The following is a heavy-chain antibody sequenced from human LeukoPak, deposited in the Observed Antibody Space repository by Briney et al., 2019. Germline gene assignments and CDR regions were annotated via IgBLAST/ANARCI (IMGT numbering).Heavy chain of an antibody. D-gene: IGHD1-26*01. J-gene: IGHJ4*02. CDR3: ARGGSYPFDY. Sequence: PGGSLRLSCEASGFTFSSYWMHWIRQAPGKRLVWVSRISSDGSSTSYAACVKGRFAISRDNAKITLYLQMNSLRAEDTAVYYCARGGSYPFDYWGQGTLVTVSS. CDR2: ISSDGSST. V-gene: IGHV3-74*01. CDR1: GFTFSSYW.